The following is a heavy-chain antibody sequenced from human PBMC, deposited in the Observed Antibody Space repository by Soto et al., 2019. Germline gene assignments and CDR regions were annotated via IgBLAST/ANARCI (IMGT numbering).Heavy chain of an antibody. Sequence: SETLSLTCTVSGGSISSGGYYWNWIRQHPGKGLEWIGYIYYIGSTYYNPSLKSRVTISLDTSKNQFSLKLSSVTDADTAVYYCARSVFTWGQGTLVNVSS. CDR3: ARSVFT. V-gene: IGHV4-31*03. CDR2: IYYIGST. J-gene: IGHJ5*02. CDR1: GGSISSGGYY.